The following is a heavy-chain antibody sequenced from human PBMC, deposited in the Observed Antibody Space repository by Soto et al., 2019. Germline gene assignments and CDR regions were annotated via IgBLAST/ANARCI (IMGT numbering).Heavy chain of an antibody. V-gene: IGHV3-23*01. CDR3: AKRDVPHSTSNAYFYDH. J-gene: IGHJ4*02. D-gene: IGHD2-21*02. CDR2: ISVSVGST. CDR1: GFPFAPST. Sequence: EVQLLESGGGLVQPGGSLRLSCSASGFPFAPSTMSWVRQAPGKVLEWVSTISVSVGSTYSADSVQGRFTVSSDISDNTLFLRMTSLTADDTAVYFCAKRDVPHSTSNAYFYDHWGRGVLVTVSS.